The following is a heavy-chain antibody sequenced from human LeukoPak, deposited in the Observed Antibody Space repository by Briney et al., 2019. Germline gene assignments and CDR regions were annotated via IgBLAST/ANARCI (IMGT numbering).Heavy chain of an antibody. CDR2: ICSNGGST. Sequence: PGGSLRLSCAASGFTFSSYDMHWVRQAPGKGLEYVSAICSNGGSTYYANPVKGRFTISRDNSKNTLYLQMGSLRAEDMAVYYCARAAMGDYYFDYWGQGTLVTVSS. CDR3: ARAAMGDYYFDY. J-gene: IGHJ4*02. V-gene: IGHV3-64*01. D-gene: IGHD5-18*01. CDR1: GFTFSSYD.